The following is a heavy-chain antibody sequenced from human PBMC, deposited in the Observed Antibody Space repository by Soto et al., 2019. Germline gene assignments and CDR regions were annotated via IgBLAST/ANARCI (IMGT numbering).Heavy chain of an antibody. CDR2: IIPIFGTA. D-gene: IGHD3-10*01. J-gene: IGHJ5*02. Sequence: ASVKVSCNASGGTFSSYSISWVRQAPGQGLEWMGGIIPIFGTANYAQKFQGRVTITADESTSTAYMELSSLRSEDTAVYYCAREWGVSADPRWFDPWGQGTLVAVS. CDR1: GGTFSSYS. V-gene: IGHV1-69*13. CDR3: AREWGVSADPRWFDP.